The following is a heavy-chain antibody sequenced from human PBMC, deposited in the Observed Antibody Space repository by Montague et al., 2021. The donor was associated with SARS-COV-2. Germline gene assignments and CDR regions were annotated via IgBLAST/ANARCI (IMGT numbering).Heavy chain of an antibody. Sequence: SETLSLTCTVSGGSISSSSYYWGWILQPPGKGLEWIGYIYYSGSTYYNPSLKSRVTISVDTSKNQFSLKLSSVTAADTAVYYCARQPTRGITIFGVVTDYGMDVWGQGTTVTVSS. CDR3: ARQPTRGITIFGVVTDYGMDV. CDR1: GGSISSSSYY. J-gene: IGHJ6*02. V-gene: IGHV4-39*01. CDR2: IYYSGST. D-gene: IGHD3-3*01.